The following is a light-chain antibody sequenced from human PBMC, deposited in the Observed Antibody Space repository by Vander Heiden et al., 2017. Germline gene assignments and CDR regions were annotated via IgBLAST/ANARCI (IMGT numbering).Light chain of an antibody. CDR1: KLGDKY. Sequence: SYELTQRPSVSVSPGPTASITCSGDKLGDKYACWYQQKPGPSPVLVIYQDSKRPSGIPERFSGSNSGNTATLTISGTQAMDEADYYCQAWDSSTAVFGTGTKVTVL. J-gene: IGLJ1*01. V-gene: IGLV3-1*01. CDR3: QAWDSSTAV. CDR2: QDS.